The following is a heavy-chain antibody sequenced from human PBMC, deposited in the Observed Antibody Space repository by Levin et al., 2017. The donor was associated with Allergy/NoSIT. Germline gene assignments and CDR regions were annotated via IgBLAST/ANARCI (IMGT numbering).Heavy chain of an antibody. CDR2: IIPIFGTA. CDR3: AGAGGFWSGYYSYYYYYGMDV. CDR1: GGTFSSYA. Sequence: ASVKVSCKASGGTFSSYAISWVRQAPGQGLEWMGGIIPIFGTANYAQKFQGRVTITADESTSTAYMELSSLRSEDTAVYYCAGAGGFWSGYYSYYYYYGMDVWGQGTTVTVSS. D-gene: IGHD3-3*01. V-gene: IGHV1-69*13. J-gene: IGHJ6*02.